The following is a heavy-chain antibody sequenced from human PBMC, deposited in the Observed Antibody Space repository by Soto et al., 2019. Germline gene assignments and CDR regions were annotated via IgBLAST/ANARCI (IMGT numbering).Heavy chain of an antibody. V-gene: IGHV6-1*01. J-gene: IGHJ4*02. Sequence: PSQTLSLTCVISWDSVASNSATWNWIRQSPSRGLEWLGRTYHRSKWYNDYAVSVKSRITINPDTSKNQFSLQPNSVTPEDSAVYYCARVGAAQVRGHGYSDYLGQGTLVTFCS. CDR1: WDSVASNSAT. CDR3: ARVGAAQVRGHGYSDY. D-gene: IGHD5-12*01. CDR2: TYHRSKWYN.